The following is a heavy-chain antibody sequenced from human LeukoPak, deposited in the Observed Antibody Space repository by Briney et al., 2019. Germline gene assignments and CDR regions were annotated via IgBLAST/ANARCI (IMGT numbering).Heavy chain of an antibody. CDR1: GDSSSSSSYY. CDR3: VRVDNGGNYFDY. Sequence: SETLSLTCTVSGDSSSSSSYYWGWIRQPPGKGLEWIGEINHSGSTNYNPSLKSRLTISADTSKNQFSLRLSSVTAADTAVYYCVRVDNGGNYFDYWGQGTLVTVSS. J-gene: IGHJ4*02. CDR2: INHSGST. D-gene: IGHD4-23*01. V-gene: IGHV4-39*07.